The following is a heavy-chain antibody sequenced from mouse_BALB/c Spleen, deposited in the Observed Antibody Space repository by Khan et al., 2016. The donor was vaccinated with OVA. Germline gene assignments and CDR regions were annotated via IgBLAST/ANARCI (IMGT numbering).Heavy chain of an antibody. CDR2: IWSDGST. CDR1: GFSLTNYG. D-gene: IGHD2-10*01. Sequence: VQLQESGPGLMAPSQSLSITCTISGFSLTNYGIHWVRQPPGKGLEWLVVIWSDGSTTYNSALKSRLTISKDNSKSQVFLKMNSPQTDDTAMYFCARQPYYHYNVMDYWGQGTSVTVSA. V-gene: IGHV2-6-1*01. CDR3: ARQPYYHYNVMDY. J-gene: IGHJ4*01.